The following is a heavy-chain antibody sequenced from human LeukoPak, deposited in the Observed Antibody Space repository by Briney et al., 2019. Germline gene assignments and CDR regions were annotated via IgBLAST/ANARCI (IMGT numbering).Heavy chain of an antibody. J-gene: IGHJ6*03. CDR2: IRYDGSNK. CDR1: GFTFSSYG. Sequence: PGGSLRLSCAASGFTFSSYGMHWVRQAPGKGLEWVAFIRYDGSNKYYADSVKGRFTISRDNSKNTLYLQMNSLRAEDTAVYYCAKDGVLLPMAVSGPYYYYYMDVWGKGTTVTISS. CDR3: AKDGVLLPMAVSGPYYYYYMDV. V-gene: IGHV3-30*02. D-gene: IGHD5-12*01.